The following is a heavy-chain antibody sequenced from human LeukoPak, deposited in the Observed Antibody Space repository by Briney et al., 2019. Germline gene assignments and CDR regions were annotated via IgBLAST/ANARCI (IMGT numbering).Heavy chain of an antibody. Sequence: SGTLSLTCTVSGGSISSYYWSWIRQPPGKGLEWTGYIYYSGSTNYNPSLKSRVTISVDTSKNQFSLKLSSVTAADTAVYYCARGLMVRGVIGYYYYMDVWGKGTTVTVSS. D-gene: IGHD3-10*01. CDR1: GGSISSYY. V-gene: IGHV4-59*01. CDR2: IYYSGST. J-gene: IGHJ6*03. CDR3: ARGLMVRGVIGYYYYMDV.